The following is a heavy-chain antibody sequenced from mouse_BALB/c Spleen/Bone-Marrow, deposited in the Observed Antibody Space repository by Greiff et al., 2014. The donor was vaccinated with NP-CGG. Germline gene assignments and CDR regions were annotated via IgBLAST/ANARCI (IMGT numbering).Heavy chain of an antibody. Sequence: QVQLQQSGAELVRPGVSVKISCKGSGYTFTDYAMHWVKQSHAKSLEWIGVISTYYGDASYNQKFKGKATMTVDKSSSTAYMELARLTSEDSAIYYCAGEGNGNLDYWGQGTTLTVSS. CDR1: GYTFTDYA. CDR2: ISTYYGDA. J-gene: IGHJ2*01. CDR3: AGEGNGNLDY. V-gene: IGHV1S137*01. D-gene: IGHD2-1*01.